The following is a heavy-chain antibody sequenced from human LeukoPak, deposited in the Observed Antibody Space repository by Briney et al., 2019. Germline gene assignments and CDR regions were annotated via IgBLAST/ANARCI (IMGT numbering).Heavy chain of an antibody. Sequence: GGSLRLSCAVSGFTFGEYDTIWVRQAPGKGLEWVGIIRSKLYGETTECAASVQGRFTMSRDDGKSTAFLQMNNLKTEDTAVYYGSRAGNDSNNYEYPLWGQGTLVTVAS. D-gene: IGHD4-11*01. CDR1: GFTFGEYD. CDR3: SRAGNDSNNYEYPL. V-gene: IGHV3-49*04. CDR2: IRSKLYGETT. J-gene: IGHJ4*02.